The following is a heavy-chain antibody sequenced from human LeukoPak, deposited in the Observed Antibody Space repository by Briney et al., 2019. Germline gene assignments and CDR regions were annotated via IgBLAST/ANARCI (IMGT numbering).Heavy chain of an antibody. J-gene: IGHJ5*02. CDR2: ISAYNGNT. D-gene: IGHD2-21*02. CDR1: GYTFTSYG. V-gene: IGHV1-18*01. CDR3: ARAGDLTAIGWFDP. Sequence: ASVKVSCKASGYTFTSYGISWVRQAPGQGLEWMGWISAYNGNTNYAQKLQGRVTMTTDTSTSTVYMELRSLRSDDTAVYYCARAGDLTAIGWFDPWGQGTLVTVSS.